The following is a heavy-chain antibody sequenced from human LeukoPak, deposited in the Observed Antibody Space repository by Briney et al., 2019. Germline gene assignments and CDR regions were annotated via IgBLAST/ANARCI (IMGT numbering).Heavy chain of an antibody. V-gene: IGHV3-7*01. CDR3: ARESCSSTSCYVDAFDI. D-gene: IGHD2-2*01. Sequence: GGSLRLSCAAPGFTFSSYWMSWVRQAPGKGLEWVANIKQDGSEKYYVDSVKGRFTISRDNAKNSLYLQMNSLRAEDTAVYYCARESCSSTSCYVDAFDIWGQGTMVTVSS. CDR1: GFTFSSYW. J-gene: IGHJ3*02. CDR2: IKQDGSEK.